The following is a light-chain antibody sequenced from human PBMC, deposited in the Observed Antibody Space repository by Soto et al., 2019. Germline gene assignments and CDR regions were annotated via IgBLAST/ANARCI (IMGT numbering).Light chain of an antibody. J-gene: IGKJ3*01. V-gene: IGKV1-39*01. CDR3: QQSYSTPRIT. CDR1: QSISSY. CDR2: AAS. Sequence: DIQMTQSPSSLSASVGDRVTITCRASQSISSYLNWYQQKPGKAPKRLIYAASSLQRGVPSRFSGSGSGTDFTLTNSSLQPEDFATYYCQQSYSTPRITFGPGTKVHIK.